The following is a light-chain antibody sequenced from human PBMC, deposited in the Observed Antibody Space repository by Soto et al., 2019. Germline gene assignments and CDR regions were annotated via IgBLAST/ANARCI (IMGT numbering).Light chain of an antibody. CDR3: AAWDDTVTSPAWV. J-gene: IGLJ3*02. CDR2: SNN. Sequence: QPVLTQPPSVSGTPGQRITLSCSGSNSNIGTNFVYWYQQLPGTAPKLLIYSNNQRPSGVPDRFFATKSGTSASLAISGLRSDDEAHYYCAAWDDTVTSPAWVFGGGTKVTVL. V-gene: IGLV1-47*02. CDR1: NSNIGTNF.